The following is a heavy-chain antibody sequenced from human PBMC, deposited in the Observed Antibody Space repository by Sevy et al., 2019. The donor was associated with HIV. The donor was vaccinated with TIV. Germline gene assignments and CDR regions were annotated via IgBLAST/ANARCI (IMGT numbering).Heavy chain of an antibody. J-gene: IGHJ4*02. V-gene: IGHV3-48*01. CDR2: ISSSSSTI. CDR1: GFTFSSYS. D-gene: IGHD1-26*01. Sequence: GGSLRLSCAASGFTFSSYSMNWVHQAPGKGLEWVSYISSSSSTIYYADSVKGRFTISRDNAKNSLYLQMNSLRAEDTAVYYCARESGSYFPYFDYWGQGTLVTVSS. CDR3: ARESGSYFPYFDY.